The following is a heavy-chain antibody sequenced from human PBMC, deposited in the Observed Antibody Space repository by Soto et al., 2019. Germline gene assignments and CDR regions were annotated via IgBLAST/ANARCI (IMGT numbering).Heavy chain of an antibody. CDR2: IYYSGST. Sequence: QLLESGPGLVKPSETLSLTCTVSGGSISSSSYYWGWIRQPPGKGLEWLGSIYYSGSTYYNPSLKSRVTISVDTSKNQFSLKLSSVTAADTAVYYCARGTRYCSGGSCYGKLDYWGQGTLVTVSS. CDR1: GGSISSSSYY. V-gene: IGHV4-39*01. J-gene: IGHJ4*02. D-gene: IGHD2-15*01. CDR3: ARGTRYCSGGSCYGKLDY.